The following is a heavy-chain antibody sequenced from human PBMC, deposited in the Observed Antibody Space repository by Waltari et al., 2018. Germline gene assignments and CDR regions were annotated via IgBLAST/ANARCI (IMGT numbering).Heavy chain of an antibody. Sequence: EVQLVESGGGLVQPGGSLRLSCAASGFMFRSYWMTWVRQVPGTGRESVANINVDGGEDYFVGSVSGRFSISRDNAKNSLYLQMNSMGAEETAVYYCTGDKGWQCFDIWGQGTMVTVSS. D-gene: IGHD6-19*01. V-gene: IGHV3-7*03. CDR2: INVDGGED. CDR1: GFMFRSYW. J-gene: IGHJ3*02. CDR3: TGDKGWQCFDI.